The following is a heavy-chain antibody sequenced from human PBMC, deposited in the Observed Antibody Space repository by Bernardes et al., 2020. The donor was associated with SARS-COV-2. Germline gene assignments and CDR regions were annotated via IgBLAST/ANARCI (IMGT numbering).Heavy chain of an antibody. V-gene: IGHV4-39*01. CDR3: ASDPPPLRYFGYYYYYGMDV. D-gene: IGHD3-9*01. CDR1: GGSISSSSYY. J-gene: IGHJ6*02. Sequence: SETLSLTCTVSGGSISSSSYYWGWIRQPPGKGLEWIGSIYYSGSTYYNPSLKSRVTISVDTSKNQFSLKLSSVTAADTAVYYCASDPPPLRYFGYYYYYGMDVWGQGTTVTVSS. CDR2: IYYSGST.